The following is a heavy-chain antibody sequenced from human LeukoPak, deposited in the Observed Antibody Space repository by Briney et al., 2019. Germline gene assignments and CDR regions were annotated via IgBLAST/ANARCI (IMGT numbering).Heavy chain of an antibody. V-gene: IGHV4-38-2*02. J-gene: IGHJ4*02. CDR2: IYHNGTT. D-gene: IGHD1-1*01. CDR3: ARGNDY. CDR1: GYSISSGYY. Sequence: SETLSLTCTVSGYSISSGYYWGWIRLPPGKGLEWIGSIYHNGTTYYSPCLKSRVTISVDTSKNQFSLKLSSLTAADTAVYYCARGNDYWGQGTLVTVSS.